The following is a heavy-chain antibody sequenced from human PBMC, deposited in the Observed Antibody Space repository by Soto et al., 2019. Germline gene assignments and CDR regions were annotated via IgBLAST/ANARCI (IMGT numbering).Heavy chain of an antibody. CDR1: GFTFSSYG. J-gene: IGHJ4*02. Sequence: PGGSLRLSCAASGFTFSSYGMHWVRQAPGKGLEWVAVISYDGSNKYYADSVKGRFTISRDNSKNTLYLQMNSLRAEDTAVYYCEKGLYYYDSSGYPASWGQGALVTVSS. CDR2: ISYDGSNK. V-gene: IGHV3-30*18. CDR3: EKGLYYYDSSGYPAS. D-gene: IGHD3-22*01.